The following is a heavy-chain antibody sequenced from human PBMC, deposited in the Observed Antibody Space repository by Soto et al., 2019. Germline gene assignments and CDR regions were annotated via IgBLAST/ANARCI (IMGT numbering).Heavy chain of an antibody. J-gene: IGHJ4*02. D-gene: IGHD5-12*01. CDR3: AHRRRFDSGYGFLDY. Sequence: QITLKESGPTLVKPTQTLTLTCTFSGFSLSTSGVSVGWIRQPPGKALEWLALIYWDDDKRYSPSLKSRLTITKDTSKNQVVLTMTNIDPVDTGTYYCAHRRRFDSGYGFLDYWGQGTLVTVSS. CDR1: GFSLSTSGVS. CDR2: IYWDDDK. V-gene: IGHV2-5*02.